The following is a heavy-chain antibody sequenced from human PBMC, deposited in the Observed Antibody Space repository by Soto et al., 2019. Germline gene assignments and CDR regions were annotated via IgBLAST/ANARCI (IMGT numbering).Heavy chain of an antibody. V-gene: IGHV4-59*01. D-gene: IGHD2-2*01. Sequence: PSETLSLTCTVSGGSISSYYWSWIRQPPGKGLEWIGYIYYSGSTNYNPSLKSRVTISVDMSKNQFSLKLSSVTAADTAVYYCARGGVPIVVVPASRWFDPWGQGTLVTVSS. CDR1: GGSISSYY. CDR3: ARGGVPIVVVPASRWFDP. CDR2: IYYSGST. J-gene: IGHJ5*02.